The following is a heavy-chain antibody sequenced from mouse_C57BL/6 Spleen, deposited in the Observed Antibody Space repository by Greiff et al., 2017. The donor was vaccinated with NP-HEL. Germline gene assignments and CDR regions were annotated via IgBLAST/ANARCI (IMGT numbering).Heavy chain of an antibody. Sequence: VQLQQSGTVLARPGASVKMSCKTSGYTFTSYWMHWVKQRPGQGLEWIGAIYPGNSDTSYNQKFKGKAKLTAVTSASTAYMELSSLTNEDSAVYYCTRKKIYYGYDGGFFDDWGQGTTLTVSS. D-gene: IGHD2-2*01. CDR2: IYPGNSDT. CDR3: TRKKIYYGYDGGFFDD. V-gene: IGHV1-5*01. CDR1: GYTFTSYW. J-gene: IGHJ2*01.